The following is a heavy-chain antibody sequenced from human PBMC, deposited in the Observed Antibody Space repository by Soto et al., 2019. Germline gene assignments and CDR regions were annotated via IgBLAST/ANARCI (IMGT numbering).Heavy chain of an antibody. J-gene: IGHJ4*02. CDR3: ASGVRGVTSFDY. Sequence: QVQLQQWGAGLLKPSETLSLTCAVYGGSFSGYYWSWIRQPPGKGLEWIGEINHSGSTNYNPSLKSRVTISVDTSKNQFSLKLSSVTAADTAVYYCASGVRGVTSFDYWGQGTLVTVSS. V-gene: IGHV4-34*01. CDR1: GGSFSGYY. D-gene: IGHD3-10*01. CDR2: INHSGST.